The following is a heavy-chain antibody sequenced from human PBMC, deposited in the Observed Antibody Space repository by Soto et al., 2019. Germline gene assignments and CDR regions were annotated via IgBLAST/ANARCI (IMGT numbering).Heavy chain of an antibody. Sequence: PSETHSLTCTFYGLYFIGYYWSWIRQPPGKGLEWIGEINHSGSTNYNPSLKSRVTISVDTSKNQFSLKLSSVTAADTAVYYCARGPKMTNGENYYYYGMDVWGQGTTVTVSS. V-gene: IGHV4-34*01. CDR1: GLYFIGYY. D-gene: IGHD3-10*01. CDR2: INHSGST. CDR3: ARGPKMTNGENYYYYGMDV. J-gene: IGHJ6*02.